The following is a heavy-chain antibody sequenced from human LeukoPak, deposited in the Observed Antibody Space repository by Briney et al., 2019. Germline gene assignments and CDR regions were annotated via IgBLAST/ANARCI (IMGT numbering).Heavy chain of an antibody. CDR1: GGSISSSSYY. D-gene: IGHD6-19*01. J-gene: IGHJ4*02. CDR3: GRHGWYYFDY. CDR2: IYYSGST. Sequence: SETLSLTCTVSGGSISSSSYYWGWIREPPGKGLEWIGSIYYSGSTYYNPSLKSRVTISVDTSKNQFSLKLSSVTAADTAVYYCGRHGWYYFDYWGQGTLVTVSS. V-gene: IGHV4-39*01.